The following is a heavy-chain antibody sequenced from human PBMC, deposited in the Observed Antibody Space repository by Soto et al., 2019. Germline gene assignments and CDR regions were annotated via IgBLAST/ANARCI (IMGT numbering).Heavy chain of an antibody. V-gene: IGHV1-2*02. CDR3: GRGRSGQIVVFY. CDR1: GYTFTGHY. D-gene: IGHD1-26*01. CDR2: IGPETGAT. J-gene: IGHJ4*02. Sequence: ASVKVSCKASGYTFTGHYIHWVRQAPEQGPEWMGEIGPETGATRYAQKFQGRVTMTRDMSITTVYMEMNNLSPDDTAVYYCGRGRSGQIVVFYWGQGTPVTVSS.